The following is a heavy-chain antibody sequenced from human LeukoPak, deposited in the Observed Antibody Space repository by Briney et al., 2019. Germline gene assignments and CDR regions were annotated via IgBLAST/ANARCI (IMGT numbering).Heavy chain of an antibody. CDR2: IYYSGST. D-gene: IGHD6-19*01. CDR3: ARAGGWMDENWFDP. J-gene: IGHJ5*02. Sequence: KTSETLSLTCTVSVGSISSYYWSWIRQPPGKGLEWIGYIYYSGSTNYNPSLKSRVTISVDTSKNQFSLKLSSVTAADTAVYYCARAGGWMDENWFDPWGQGTLVTVSS. V-gene: IGHV4-59*01. CDR1: VGSISSYY.